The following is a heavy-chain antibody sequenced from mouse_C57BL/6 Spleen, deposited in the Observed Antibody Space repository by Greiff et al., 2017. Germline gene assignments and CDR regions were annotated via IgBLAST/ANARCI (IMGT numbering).Heavy chain of an antibody. J-gene: IGHJ1*03. V-gene: IGHV1-47*01. CDR1: GYTFTTYP. CDR2: FHPYDDDT. D-gene: IGHD1-1*01. CDR3: ARGVGSGYWYFDV. Sequence: QVQLQQSGAELVKPGASVKLSCKASGYTFTTYPIEWMKQNHGKSLEWIGNFHPYDDDTKYNDKFKGKATLTVEKSSSTVYLELSRLTSDDSAVYYCARGVGSGYWYFDVWGTGTTVTVSS.